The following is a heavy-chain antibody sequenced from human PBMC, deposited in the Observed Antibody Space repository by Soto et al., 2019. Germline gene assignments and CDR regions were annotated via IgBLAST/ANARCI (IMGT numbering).Heavy chain of an antibody. J-gene: IGHJ6*04. D-gene: IGHD2-2*02. CDR3: ARLSYPPLLYPHYYGMDA. CDR1: GGSISSSSYY. V-gene: IGHV4-39*01. CDR2: IYYSGST. Sequence: SETLSLTCTVSGGSISSSSYYWGWIRQPPGKGLEWIGSIYYSGSTYYNPSLKSRVTLSVDTSKNQFSPKLSSVTAADTAVYYCARLSYPPLLYPHYYGMDAWGEGTTVTSPQ.